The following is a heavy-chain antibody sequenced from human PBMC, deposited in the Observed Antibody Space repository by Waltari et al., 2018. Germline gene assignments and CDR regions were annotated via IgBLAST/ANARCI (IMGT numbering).Heavy chain of an antibody. CDR1: GGTFSSYA. CDR3: ARAVLLWFGELSYYYYMDV. CDR2: IIPIFGTA. Sequence: QVQLVQSGAEVKKPGSSVKVSCKASGGTFSSYAISWVRQAPGQGLEWMGGIIPIFGTANYAQKFQGRVTITADKSTSTAYMELSSLRSEDTAVYYCARAVLLWFGELSYYYYMDVWGQGTMVTVSS. D-gene: IGHD3-10*01. V-gene: IGHV1-69*14. J-gene: IGHJ6*03.